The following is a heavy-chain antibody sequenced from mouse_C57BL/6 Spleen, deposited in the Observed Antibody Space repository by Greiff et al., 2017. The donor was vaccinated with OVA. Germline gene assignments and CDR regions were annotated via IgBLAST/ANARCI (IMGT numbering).Heavy chain of an antibody. D-gene: IGHD1-1*01. CDR3: ARHYYGSSYWYFDV. CDR1: GYAFSSSW. Sequence: VQLQQSGPELVKPGASVKISCKASGYAFSSSWMNWVKQRPGKGLEWIGRIYPGDGATNYNGKFKGKATLTADKSSSTAYMQLSSLTSEDSAVYFCARHYYGSSYWYFDVWGTGTTVTVSS. V-gene: IGHV1-82*01. J-gene: IGHJ1*03. CDR2: IYPGDGAT.